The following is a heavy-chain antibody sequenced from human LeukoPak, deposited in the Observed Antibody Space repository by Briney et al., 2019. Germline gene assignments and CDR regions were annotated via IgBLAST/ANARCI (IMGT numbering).Heavy chain of an antibody. V-gene: IGHV3-23*01. Sequence: PGGSLRLSCAASGFAFSSYAMSWVRQAPGKGLEWVSAISGSGGSTYYADSVKGWFTISRDNSKNTLYLQMNSLRAEDTAVYYCAKAPAYYYDSSGYRDYWGQGTLVTVSS. D-gene: IGHD3-22*01. J-gene: IGHJ4*02. CDR2: ISGSGGST. CDR1: GFAFSSYA. CDR3: AKAPAYYYDSSGYRDY.